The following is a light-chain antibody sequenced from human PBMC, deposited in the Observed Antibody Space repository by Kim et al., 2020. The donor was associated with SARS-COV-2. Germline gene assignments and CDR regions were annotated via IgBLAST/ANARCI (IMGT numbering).Light chain of an antibody. J-gene: IGKJ1*01. Sequence: STLYATVGDRGTITCRASQNIGNMLTWYQRKPGKAPNLLIYKASSLESGVPSRFTGSGSGTEFTLTISRLQPDDSATYYCHFGWSFGQGTKVDIK. CDR2: KAS. V-gene: IGKV1-5*03. CDR3: HFGWS. CDR1: QNIGNM.